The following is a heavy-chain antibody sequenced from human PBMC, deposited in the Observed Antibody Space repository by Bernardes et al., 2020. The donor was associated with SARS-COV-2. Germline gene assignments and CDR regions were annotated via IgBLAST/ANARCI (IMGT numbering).Heavy chain of an antibody. Sequence: SETLSLTCTVSGGSISSYYWSWIRQPPGKGLEWIGYIYYSGSTNYNPSLKSRVTISVDTSKNQFSLKLSSVTAADTAVYYCARVREEYYYDSSGYGFPEYYFDYWGQGTLVTVSS. CDR3: ARVREEYYYDSSGYGFPEYYFDY. CDR1: GGSISSYY. CDR2: IYYSGST. D-gene: IGHD3-22*01. V-gene: IGHV4-59*01. J-gene: IGHJ4*02.